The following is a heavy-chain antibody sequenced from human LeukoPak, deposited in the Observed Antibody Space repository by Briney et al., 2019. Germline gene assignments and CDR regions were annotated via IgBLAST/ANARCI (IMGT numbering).Heavy chain of an antibody. CDR2: IIPIFGTA. CDR3: ARDGDCSSTSCYIDY. V-gene: IGHV1-69*01. Sequence: ASVKVSCKPSTGTFSSYAISWVRQAPGQGLEWMGGIIPIFGTANYAQKFQGRVTITADESTSTAYMELSSLRSEDTAVYYCARDGDCSSTSCYIDYWGQGTLVTVSS. D-gene: IGHD2-2*02. J-gene: IGHJ4*02. CDR1: TGTFSSYA.